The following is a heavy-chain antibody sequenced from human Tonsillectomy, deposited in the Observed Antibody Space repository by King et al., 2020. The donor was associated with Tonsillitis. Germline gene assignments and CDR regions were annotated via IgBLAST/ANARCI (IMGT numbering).Heavy chain of an antibody. CDR2: IYYSGST. Sequence: QLQESGPVLVKPPDTLSLTCAVSGYSISTSHWWGWIRQPPGKGLEWIGYIYYSGSTYYNPSLKSRVTMSVDTSKNQFSLKLSSVTAVDTAVYYCARAEKDQLLPNYYYYYYMDVWGKGTTVTVSS. CDR3: ARAEKDQLLPNYYYYYYMDV. D-gene: IGHD2-2*01. V-gene: IGHV4-28*03. J-gene: IGHJ6*03. CDR1: GYSISTSHW.